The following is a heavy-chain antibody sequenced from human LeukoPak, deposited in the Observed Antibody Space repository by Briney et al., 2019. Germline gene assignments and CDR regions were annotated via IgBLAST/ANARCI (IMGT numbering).Heavy chain of an antibody. CDR2: ISVYNGNT. J-gene: IGHJ3*02. V-gene: IGHV1-18*01. CDR1: GYMFDRYG. Sequence: ASVKVSCKASGYMFDRYGIIWVRQAPGEGLEWMGWISVYNGNTDYAQKFQGRVTMTRDTSISTAYMELSRLRSDDTAVYYCASVRVLRFLEWSKDAFDIWGQGTMVTVSS. CDR3: ASVRVLRFLEWSKDAFDI. D-gene: IGHD3-3*01.